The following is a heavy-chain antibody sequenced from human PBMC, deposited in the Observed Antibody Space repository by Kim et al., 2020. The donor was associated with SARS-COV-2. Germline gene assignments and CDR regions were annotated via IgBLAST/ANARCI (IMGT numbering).Heavy chain of an antibody. CDR2: INHSGIT. CDR3: ARVSRVFDSSGYYYRAGPLDY. V-gene: IGHV4-34*01. Sequence: SETLSLTCAVYGRSFSGYYWSWIRQPPGKGLEWIGEINHSGITNYNPSLKSRVTISVDTSKNQFSLKLSSVTAADTAVYYCARVSRVFDSSGYYYRAGPLDYWGQGTLVTVSS. J-gene: IGHJ4*02. CDR1: GRSFSGYY. D-gene: IGHD3-22*01.